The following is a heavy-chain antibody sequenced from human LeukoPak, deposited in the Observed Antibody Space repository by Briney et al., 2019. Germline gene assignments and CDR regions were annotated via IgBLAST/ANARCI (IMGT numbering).Heavy chain of an antibody. Sequence: LGESLKISCKGSGYSFTSYWIGWVRQMPGKGLEWMGIIYPGDSDTRYSPSFQGQVTISADKSISTAYLQWSSLKASDTAMYYCARRTYYYDSSGYYFDYWGQGTLVTVSS. D-gene: IGHD3-22*01. J-gene: IGHJ4*02. CDR3: ARRTYYYDSSGYYFDY. CDR1: GYSFTSYW. V-gene: IGHV5-51*01. CDR2: IYPGDSDT.